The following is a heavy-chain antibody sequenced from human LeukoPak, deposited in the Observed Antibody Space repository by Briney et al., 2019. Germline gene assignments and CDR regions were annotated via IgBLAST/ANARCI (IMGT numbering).Heavy chain of an antibody. CDR1: GASVGGNH. V-gene: IGHV4-4*09. Sequence: SETLSLTCAVSGASVGGNHWSWIRQSPEKGLEWIGNIFHDGVTDYNPSFKSRVTISIDTSGKQFSLKLSSATAADTALYYCARYRPVDYFYYGLDVWGQGTTVTVSS. J-gene: IGHJ6*02. CDR2: IFHDGVT. CDR3: ARYRPVDYFYYGLDV.